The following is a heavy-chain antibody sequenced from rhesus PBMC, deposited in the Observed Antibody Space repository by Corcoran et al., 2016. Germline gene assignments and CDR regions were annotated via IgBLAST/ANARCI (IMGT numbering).Heavy chain of an antibody. CDR1: GYSISSGYG. CDR2: ISYDGGP. Sequence: QLQLQESGPGLVKPSETLSLTCAVSGYSISSGYGWSWIRQPPGKGLGWIGYISYDGGPSYNPSLKIRVTISRDPSKNQFSLRLSSVTAADTAVYSCARVDTATETFDYWGQGVLVTVSS. CDR3: ARVDTATETFDY. V-gene: IGHV4-122*02. D-gene: IGHD5-12*01. J-gene: IGHJ4*01.